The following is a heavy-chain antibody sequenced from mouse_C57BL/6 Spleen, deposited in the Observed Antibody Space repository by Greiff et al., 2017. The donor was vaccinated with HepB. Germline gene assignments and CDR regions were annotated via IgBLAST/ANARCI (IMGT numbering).Heavy chain of an antibody. CDR3: AREGFPTTVVANYAMDY. CDR1: GYTFTSYW. D-gene: IGHD1-1*01. V-gene: IGHV1-64*01. CDR2: IHPNSGST. J-gene: IGHJ4*01. Sequence: QVQLKQPGAELVKPGASVKLSCKASGYTFTSYWMHWVKQRPGQGLEWIGMIHPNSGSTNYNEKFKSKATLTVDKSSSTAYMQLSSLTSEDSAVYYCAREGFPTTVVANYAMDYWGQGTSVTVSS.